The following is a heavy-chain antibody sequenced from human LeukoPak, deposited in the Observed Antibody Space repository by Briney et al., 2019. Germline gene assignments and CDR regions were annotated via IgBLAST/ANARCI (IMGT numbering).Heavy chain of an antibody. D-gene: IGHD3-22*01. J-gene: IGHJ3*02. CDR3: ARPRIDYYDSSGYYWRDAFDI. V-gene: IGHV1-18*01. CDR1: GGTFSSYA. Sequence: ASVKVSCKTSGGTFSSYAISWVRQAPGQGLEWMGWISTYNGNTNYAQKLQGRVTMTTDTSTSTAYMELRSLRSDDTAVYYCARPRIDYYDSSGYYWRDAFDIWGQGTMVTVSS. CDR2: ISTYNGNT.